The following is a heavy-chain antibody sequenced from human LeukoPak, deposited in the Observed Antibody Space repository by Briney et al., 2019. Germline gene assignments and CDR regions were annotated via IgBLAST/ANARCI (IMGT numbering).Heavy chain of an antibody. D-gene: IGHD3-16*01. CDR2: IHPVDSHT. CDR1: GFSFTSYW. CDR3: ARRGKSAFDV. J-gene: IGHJ3*01. Sequence: GQSLKIYCKSYGFSFTSYWIGWVRQMPGKGLEWMGIIHPVDSHTRYSPSFQGQVSISADKSISTAYLQWSSLKASDTAMYYCARRGKSAFDVWGQGAMVTVSS. V-gene: IGHV5-51*01.